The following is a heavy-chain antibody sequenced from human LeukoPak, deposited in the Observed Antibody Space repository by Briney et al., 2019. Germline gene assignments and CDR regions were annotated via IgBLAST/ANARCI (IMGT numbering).Heavy chain of an antibody. Sequence: PGRSLTLSCAASGFSFSSYGMHWLRQAPGKGLEWVADIWYDGNNKYYADSVKGRFTISRDNSKNTLYLQMNSLRAEDTAVYYCAKDSYGDYDKRGINYFHYWGQGTLVTVSS. D-gene: IGHD4-17*01. V-gene: IGHV3-33*06. CDR1: GFSFSSYG. J-gene: IGHJ4*02. CDR2: IWYDGNNK. CDR3: AKDSYGDYDKRGINYFHY.